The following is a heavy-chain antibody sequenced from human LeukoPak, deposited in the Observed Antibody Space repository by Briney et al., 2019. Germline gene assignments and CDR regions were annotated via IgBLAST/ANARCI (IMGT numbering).Heavy chain of an antibody. Sequence: ASVKVSCKVSGYTLTELSMHWVRQAPGQGLEWMGGIIPIFGTANYAQKFQGRVTITADESTSTAYMELSSLRSEDTAVYYCARDTGVAFDIWGQGTTVTVSS. CDR1: GYTLTELS. J-gene: IGHJ3*02. D-gene: IGHD7-27*01. CDR2: IIPIFGTA. V-gene: IGHV1-69*13. CDR3: ARDTGVAFDI.